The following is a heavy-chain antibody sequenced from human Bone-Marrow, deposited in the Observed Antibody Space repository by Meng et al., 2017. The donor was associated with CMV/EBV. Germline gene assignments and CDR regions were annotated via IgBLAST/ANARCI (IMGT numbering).Heavy chain of an antibody. D-gene: IGHD2-2*02. V-gene: IGHV1-18*01. J-gene: IGHJ6*02. CDR3: ARDRYCSSTSCYTGRYYYYGMDV. CDR2: ISAYNGNT. CDR1: GYTFTSYG. Sequence: ASVKVSCKASGYTFTSYGISWVRQAPGQGLEWMGWISAYNGNTNYAQKLQGRVTMTTDTSTSTAYMELRSLRSDDTAVYYCARDRYCSSTSCYTGRYYYYGMDVWGQGTTVTGSS.